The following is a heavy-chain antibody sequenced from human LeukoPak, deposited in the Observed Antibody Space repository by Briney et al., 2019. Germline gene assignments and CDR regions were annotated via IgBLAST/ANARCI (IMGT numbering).Heavy chain of an antibody. CDR3: ARDNCSGGSCYLNWFDP. D-gene: IGHD2-15*01. V-gene: IGHV4-59*12. CDR2: IYYSGST. CDR1: GGSISSYY. J-gene: IGHJ5*02. Sequence: PSETLSLTCTVSGGSISSYYWSWIRQPPGKGLEWIGYIYYSGSTNYNPSLKSRVTISVDKSKNQFSLKLSSVTAADTAVYYCARDNCSGGSCYLNWFDPWGQGTLVTVSS.